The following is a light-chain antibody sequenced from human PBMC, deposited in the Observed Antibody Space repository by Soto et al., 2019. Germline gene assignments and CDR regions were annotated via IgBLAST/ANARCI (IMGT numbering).Light chain of an antibody. Sequence: QSALTQTASVSGSPGQSITISCTGTSSDVGAYDYVCWYQQYPGKAPKLIIYDVTNRPSGISNRFSGSKSGNTASLSISGLQAEDEADYYCSSYTSSSTVVFGGGTKLTVL. CDR1: SSDVGAYDY. V-gene: IGLV2-14*01. CDR3: SSYTSSSTVV. CDR2: DVT. J-gene: IGLJ2*01.